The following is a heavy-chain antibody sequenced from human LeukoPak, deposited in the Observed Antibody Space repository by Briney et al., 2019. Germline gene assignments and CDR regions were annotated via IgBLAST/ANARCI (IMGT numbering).Heavy chain of an antibody. CDR3: AKDPIVGEVVADDAFDI. CDR2: IYSGGST. J-gene: IGHJ3*02. CDR1: GFTVSSNY. Sequence: PGGSLRLSCAASGFTVSSNYMSWVRQAPGKGLEWVSVIYSGGSTYYADSVKGRFTISRDNSKNTLYLQMNSLRAEDTAVYYCAKDPIVGEVVADDAFDIWGQGTMVTVSS. V-gene: IGHV3-53*01. D-gene: IGHD2-15*01.